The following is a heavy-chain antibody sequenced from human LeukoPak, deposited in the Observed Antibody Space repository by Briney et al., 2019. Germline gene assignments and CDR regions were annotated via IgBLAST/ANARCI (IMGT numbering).Heavy chain of an antibody. CDR1: GGSISSSSYY. J-gene: IGHJ4*02. CDR2: IYYSGST. CDR3: ATEPPIYDILTGYYTASFDY. Sequence: SETLSLTCTVSGGSISSSSYYWGWIRQPPGKGLEWIGSIYYSGSTYYNPSLKSRVTISVDTSKNQFSLKLSSVTAADTAVYYCATEPPIYDILTGYYTASFDYWGQGTLVTVSS. V-gene: IGHV4-39*01. D-gene: IGHD3-9*01.